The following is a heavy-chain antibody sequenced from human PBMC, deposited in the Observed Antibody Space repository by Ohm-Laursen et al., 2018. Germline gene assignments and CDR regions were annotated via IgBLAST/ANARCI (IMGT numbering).Heavy chain of an antibody. Sequence: SLRLSCAAPGFTFSSYAMSWVRQAPGKGLEWVSAISGSGGSTYYADSVEGRFTISRDNSKNTLYLQMNSLRAEDTAVYYCAKDSVAGRKYFDYWGQGTLVTVSS. CDR2: ISGSGGST. J-gene: IGHJ4*02. CDR1: GFTFSSYA. D-gene: IGHD6-19*01. V-gene: IGHV3-23*01. CDR3: AKDSVAGRKYFDY.